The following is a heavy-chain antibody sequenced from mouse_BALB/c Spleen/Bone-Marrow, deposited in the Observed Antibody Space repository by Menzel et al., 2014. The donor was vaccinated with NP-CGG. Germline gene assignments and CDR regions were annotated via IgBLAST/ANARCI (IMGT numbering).Heavy chain of an antibody. CDR1: GYTFTSYV. J-gene: IGHJ1*01. CDR3: AGYDWYFDV. Sequence: EVQGVESGPELVKPGASVKMSCKASGYTFTSYVMHWVKQKPGQGLEWIGYINPYNDGTKYNEKLKGKATLTSDKSSSTAYMELSSLTSEDSAVYYCAGYDWYFDVWGAGTTVTVSS. CDR2: INPYNDGT. V-gene: IGHV1-14*01. D-gene: IGHD2-14*01.